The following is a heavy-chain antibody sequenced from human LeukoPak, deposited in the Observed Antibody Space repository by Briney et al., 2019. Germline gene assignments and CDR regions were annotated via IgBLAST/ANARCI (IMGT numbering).Heavy chain of an antibody. J-gene: IGHJ4*02. CDR3: AMVASVYDSSGYPNY. V-gene: IGHV1-18*01. CDR2: ISAYNGNT. Sequence: ASVKVSCKASGYTFTSYGISWVRQAPGQGLEWMGWISAYNGNTNYAQKLQGRVTVTTDTSTSTAYMELRSLRSDDTAVYYCAMVASVYDSSGYPNYWGQGTLVTVSS. D-gene: IGHD3-22*01. CDR1: GYTFTSYG.